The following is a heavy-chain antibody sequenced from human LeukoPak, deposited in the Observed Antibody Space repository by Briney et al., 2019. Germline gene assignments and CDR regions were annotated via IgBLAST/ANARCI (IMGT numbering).Heavy chain of an antibody. CDR2: INQDGSER. V-gene: IGHV3-7*03. D-gene: IGHD5-24*01. Sequence: GGSLRLSCAASGFTFSSHWMTWVRQAPGKGLEWVANINQDGSERYYVDSVKGRFTISRDNAKNSLYLQMNCLRAEDTAVYYCAKDSGGDGYNAFDYWGQGTLVTVSS. J-gene: IGHJ4*02. CDR1: GFTFSSHW. CDR3: AKDSGGDGYNAFDY.